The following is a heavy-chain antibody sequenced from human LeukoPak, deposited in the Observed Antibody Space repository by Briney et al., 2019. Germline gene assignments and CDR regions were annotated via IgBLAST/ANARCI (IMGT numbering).Heavy chain of an antibody. V-gene: IGHV3-23*01. CDR3: ARGYYSAFDI. J-gene: IGHJ3*02. Sequence: GGSLRLSCAASGLTFSSHAMSWVRQAPGKGLEWVSAISASGGSTYYADSVKGRFTISRDNSKNTLYLQMSSLRAEDTAVYYCARGYYSAFDIWGQGTMVTVSS. CDR2: ISASGGST. D-gene: IGHD3-22*01. CDR1: GLTFSSHA.